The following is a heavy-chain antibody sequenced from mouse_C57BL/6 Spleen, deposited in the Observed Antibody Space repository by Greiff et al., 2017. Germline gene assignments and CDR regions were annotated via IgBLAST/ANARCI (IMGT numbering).Heavy chain of an antibody. CDR3: ARSDYCGSSYWYFGV. J-gene: IGHJ1*03. CDR1: GYTFTDYK. V-gene: IGHV1-22*01. Sequence: VQLQQSGPELVKPGASVKMSCTASGYTFTDYKMHWVRQGPGKSLEWVGYINPNNGGTSYNQKFKGMATLTVHKSSSTAYMELRSLTSEDSAVYYCARSDYCGSSYWYFGVWGTGATVTV. D-gene: IGHD1-1*01. CDR2: INPNNGGT.